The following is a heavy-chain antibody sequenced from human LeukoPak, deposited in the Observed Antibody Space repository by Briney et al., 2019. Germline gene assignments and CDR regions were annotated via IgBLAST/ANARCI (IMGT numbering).Heavy chain of an antibody. CDR3: ARLGITIFGVVIAPDY. J-gene: IGHJ4*02. V-gene: IGHV4-34*01. CDR2: INHSGST. Sequence: SETLSLTCAVYGGSFSGYYWSWIRQPPGKGLEWIGEINHSGSTNYNPSLKSRVTISVDTSKNQFSLKLSSVTAADTAVYYCARLGITIFGVVIAPDYWGQGTLVTVSS. D-gene: IGHD3-3*01. CDR1: GGSFSGYY.